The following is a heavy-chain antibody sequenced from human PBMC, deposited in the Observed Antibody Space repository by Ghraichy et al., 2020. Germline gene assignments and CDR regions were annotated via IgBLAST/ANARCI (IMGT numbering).Heavy chain of an antibody. Sequence: GESLNISCAASGFTVSSNYMSWVRQAPGKGLEWVSVIYSGGSAYYADSVKGRFTISRDNSNNTLYLQMNSLRAEDTAVYYCARGGYSSSGDYWGQGTLVTVSS. V-gene: IGHV3-66*01. CDR1: GFTVSSNY. D-gene: IGHD6-6*01. J-gene: IGHJ4*02. CDR2: IYSGGSA. CDR3: ARGGYSSSGDY.